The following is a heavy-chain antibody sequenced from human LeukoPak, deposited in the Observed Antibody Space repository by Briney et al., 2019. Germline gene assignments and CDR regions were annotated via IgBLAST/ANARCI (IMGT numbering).Heavy chain of an antibody. J-gene: IGHJ4*02. CDR2: VHYSGST. V-gene: IGHV4-59*01. CDR1: GGSISRYY. Sequence: PSETLSLTCTVSGGSISRYYWSWIRQPPGKGLEWIGYVHYSGSTYYNPSLKSRVTISVDTSNNQFSLKLSSVTAADTAVYYCARDLANSGWYVFDYWGQGNLVTVSS. D-gene: IGHD6-19*01. CDR3: ARDLANSGWYVFDY.